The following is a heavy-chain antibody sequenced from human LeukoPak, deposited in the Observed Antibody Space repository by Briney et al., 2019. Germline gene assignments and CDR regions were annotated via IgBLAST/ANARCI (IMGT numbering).Heavy chain of an antibody. CDR2: MNPNSGNT. V-gene: IGHV1-8*01. Sequence: GASVKVSCKASGYTFTSYDVNWVRQATGQGLEWMGWMNPNSGNTGYAQKFQGRVTMTRNTSISTAYMELSSLRSEDTAVYYCARGPALLAAAGTSAFDIWGQGTMVTVSS. D-gene: IGHD6-13*01. CDR1: GYTFTSYD. J-gene: IGHJ3*02. CDR3: ARGPALLAAAGTSAFDI.